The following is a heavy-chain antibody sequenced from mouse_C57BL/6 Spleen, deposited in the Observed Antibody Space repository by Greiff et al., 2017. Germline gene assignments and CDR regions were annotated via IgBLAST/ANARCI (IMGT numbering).Heavy chain of an antibody. D-gene: IGHD1-1*01. J-gene: IGHJ1*03. Sequence: VQLQQPGAELVKPGASVKMSCKASGYTFTSYWITWVKQRPGPGLEWIGDIYPGSGSTNYNEKFKSKATLTVDTSSSTAYMQLSSLTSEDSAVYYCARWGTTVWYFDVWGTGTTVTVSS. CDR1: GYTFTSYW. CDR3: ARWGTTVWYFDV. V-gene: IGHV1-55*01. CDR2: IYPGSGST.